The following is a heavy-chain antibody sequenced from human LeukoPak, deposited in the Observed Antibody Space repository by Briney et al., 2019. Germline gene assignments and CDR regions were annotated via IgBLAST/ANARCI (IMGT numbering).Heavy chain of an antibody. CDR2: INTNTGNP. CDR1: GYTFTSYG. CDR3: ALTWYGDLYYFDY. J-gene: IGHJ4*02. Sequence: ASVKVSCKASGYTFTSYGISWVRQAPGQGLEWMGWINTNTGNPTYAQGFTGRFVFSLDTSVSTAYLQISSLKAEDTAVYYCALTWYGDLYYFDYWGQGTLVTASS. V-gene: IGHV7-4-1*02. D-gene: IGHD4-17*01.